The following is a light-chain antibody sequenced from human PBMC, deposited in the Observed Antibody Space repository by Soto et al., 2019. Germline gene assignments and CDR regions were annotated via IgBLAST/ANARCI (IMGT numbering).Light chain of an antibody. Sequence: VLTQSPATLSLSPGGRAILSCRAIQTVSRYYLSWYQKKPGQPPRLIIYGASTRATGVPDRFSGSGSGADFTLTISSLQSEDFAVYYCQQALTFGGGTTVE. CDR3: QQALT. J-gene: IGKJ4*01. CDR2: GAS. CDR1: QTVSRYY. V-gene: IGKV3D-7*01.